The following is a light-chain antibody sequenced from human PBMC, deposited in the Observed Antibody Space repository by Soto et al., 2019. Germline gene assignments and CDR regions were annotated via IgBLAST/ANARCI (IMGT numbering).Light chain of an antibody. CDR3: YSFTSSNTYV. CDR1: SSDVGSYNR. V-gene: IGLV2-18*02. J-gene: IGLJ1*01. Sequence: QSALTQPPSVSGSPGQSVTISCTGTSSDVGSYNRVSWYQQPPGTAPKVIIYEVSNRPSGVPDRFSGSKSGNTASLTISWLQPEDEADYYCYSFTSSNTYVFGTGTKATVL. CDR2: EVS.